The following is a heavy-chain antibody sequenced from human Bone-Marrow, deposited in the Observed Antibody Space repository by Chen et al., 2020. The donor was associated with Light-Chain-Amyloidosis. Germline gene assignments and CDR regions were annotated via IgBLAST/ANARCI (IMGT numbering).Heavy chain of an antibody. J-gene: IGHJ5*02. V-gene: IGHV3-7*01. CDR1: GFSFRSYW. Sequence: EVQLVESGGGLVQPGGSLRLSCAASGFSFRSYWRTWVRQVSGKGLEWVAKMKEDGSEKYYVDSVKGRFTISRDNAKNSLYLQMNNLRVEDTAVYYCAGDRGWFDPWGQGTLVTVSS. CDR2: MKEDGSEK. CDR3: AGDRGWFDP.